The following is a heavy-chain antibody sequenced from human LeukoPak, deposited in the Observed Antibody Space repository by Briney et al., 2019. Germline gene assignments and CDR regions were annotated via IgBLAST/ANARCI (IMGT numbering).Heavy chain of an antibody. Sequence: ASVKLSCTASGYTFSNYDIHWVRQATGQGLEWMGWMYPNSGKKGYAHKFQDRVTMTRNNTINTAYLQLNSLKADDTAVDYCARGLSCRSIACLYWFDPWGQGTLVTVSS. CDR2: MYPNSGKK. D-gene: IGHD6-6*01. CDR3: ARGLSCRSIACLYWFDP. CDR1: GYTFSNYD. V-gene: IGHV1-8*01. J-gene: IGHJ5*02.